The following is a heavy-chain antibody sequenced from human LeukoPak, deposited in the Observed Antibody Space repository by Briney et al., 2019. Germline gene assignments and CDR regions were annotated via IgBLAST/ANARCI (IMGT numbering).Heavy chain of an antibody. CDR2: INPNSGGT. V-gene: IGHV1-2*02. Sequence: EASVKVSCKASGYTFTAYYMHWVRQAPGQGLEWMGWINPNSGGTNSSQKFQDRVTLTRDTSISTAYMELGSLRSDDTAIYYCARDVDYGDLAYAFDIWGQGTMVTVSS. D-gene: IGHD4-17*01. J-gene: IGHJ3*02. CDR1: GYTFTAYY. CDR3: ARDVDYGDLAYAFDI.